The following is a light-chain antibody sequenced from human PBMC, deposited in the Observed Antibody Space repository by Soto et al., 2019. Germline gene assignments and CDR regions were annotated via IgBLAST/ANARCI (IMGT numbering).Light chain of an antibody. J-gene: IGLJ2*01. CDR2: NVS. CDR1: SSDVGGYNY. Sequence: QSALTQPASVSGSPGQSITISCTGTSSDVGGYNYVSWDQQHPGKAPKLMIYNVSNRPSGVSNRFSGSKSGNTASLTISGLQAEDEAHYYCSSFTSNNTVLFGGGTKLTVL. CDR3: SSFTSNNTVL. V-gene: IGLV2-14*01.